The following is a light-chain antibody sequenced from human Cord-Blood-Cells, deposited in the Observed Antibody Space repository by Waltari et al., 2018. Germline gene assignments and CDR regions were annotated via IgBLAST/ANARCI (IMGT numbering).Light chain of an antibody. CDR1: SSNIGAGYD. J-gene: IGLJ1*01. V-gene: IGLV1-40*01. Sequence: QSVLTQPPSVSGAPGQRVTTSCTGSSSNIGAGYDVHGYQQLPGTAPKPLIYGNSNRPSGVPDRFSGSKSGTSASLAITGLQAEDEADYYCQSYDSSLSGYVFGTGTKVTVL. CDR2: GNS. CDR3: QSYDSSLSGYV.